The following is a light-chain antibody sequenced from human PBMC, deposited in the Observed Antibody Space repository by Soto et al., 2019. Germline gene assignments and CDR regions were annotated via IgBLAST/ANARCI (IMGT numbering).Light chain of an antibody. J-gene: IGKJ4*01. CDR3: QPYNNWPLT. Sequence: IVMTQSPATLSVSPGERSTLSCRASQSISSNLAWYQQKPGQAPRLLIYDTSTRATGIPARFSGSGSGTEFTLTINSLQSEDFAVYYCQPYNNWPLTFGGGTKVDIK. V-gene: IGKV3D-15*01. CDR2: DTS. CDR1: QSISSN.